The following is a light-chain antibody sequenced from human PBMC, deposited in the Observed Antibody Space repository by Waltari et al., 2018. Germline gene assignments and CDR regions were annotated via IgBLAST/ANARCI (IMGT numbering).Light chain of an antibody. J-gene: IGKJ1*01. CDR1: LSSSRF. CDR3: QQSYSPPPT. CDR2: GAT. Sequence: DIQMTQSPSSLAASVGDRVSITCRTSLSSSRFVNWYQQKPGKAPKLLIHGATSLPSGVQSRFSGSGSGTEFTLTITSLQREDLGTYYCQQSYSPPPTFGQGTKVE. V-gene: IGKV1-39*01.